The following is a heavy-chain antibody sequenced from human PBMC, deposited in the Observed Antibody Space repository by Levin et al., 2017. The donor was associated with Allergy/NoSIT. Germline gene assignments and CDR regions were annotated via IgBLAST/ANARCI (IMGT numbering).Heavy chain of an antibody. V-gene: IGHV3-23*01. Sequence: GGSLRLSCAASGFTFSTYAMSWVRQAPGKGLEWVSAISGSGAGTQYAESVKGRFTISRDNSKNTLYLQMNSLRPEDTALYFCAKRLPGWNYVDYWGQGTLVTVSS. D-gene: IGHD4-11*01. CDR2: ISGSGAGT. CDR3: AKRLPGWNYVDY. CDR1: GFTFSTYA. J-gene: IGHJ4*02.